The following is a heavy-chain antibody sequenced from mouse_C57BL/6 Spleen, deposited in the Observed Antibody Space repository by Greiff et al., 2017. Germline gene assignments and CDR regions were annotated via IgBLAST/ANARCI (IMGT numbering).Heavy chain of an antibody. CDR2: ISYSGST. V-gene: IGHV3-1*01. D-gene: IGHD2-3*01. CDR3: ARDHDGYYGAMYY. Sequence: EVKLMESGPGMVKPSQSLSLTCTVTGYSITSGYDWHWIRHFPGNKLEWMGYISYSGSTNYNPSLKSRNSITHDTSKNHFFLKLNSVTTENTATYDCARDHDGYYGAMYYWGQGTSVTVSS. J-gene: IGHJ4*01. CDR1: GYSITSGYD.